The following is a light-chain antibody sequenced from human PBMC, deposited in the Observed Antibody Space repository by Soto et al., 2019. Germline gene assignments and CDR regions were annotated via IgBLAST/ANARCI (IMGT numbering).Light chain of an antibody. J-gene: IGKJ4*01. Sequence: DIVLTQSPDSLAVSLGARATINCKSSQSVLFSSNNLNYLAWYQQKPGQPPKLLIYWASTRDSGVPDRFSGSGYGTNFTLIINSLQAEDVAVYYCQQHYSTPLTFGGGNNVESK. CDR3: QQHYSTPLT. CDR2: WAS. CDR1: QSVLFSSNNLNY. V-gene: IGKV4-1*01.